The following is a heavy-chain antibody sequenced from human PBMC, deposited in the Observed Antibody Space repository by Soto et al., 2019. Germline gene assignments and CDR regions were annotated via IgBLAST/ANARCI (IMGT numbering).Heavy chain of an antibody. D-gene: IGHD5-18*01. CDR3: AKDRRLLLDTAMVAFYYGMDV. V-gene: IGHV3-23*01. CDR1: GFSFSSYA. J-gene: IGHJ6*02. CDR2: ISGSGRST. Sequence: EVQLLESGGGLIQPGGSLRLSCAASGFSFSSYAMSWVRQAPGKGLEWLSVISGSGRSTYYTDFVKGRFTISRDNSKNTLYLQINRLRAEDTAVYYCAKDRRLLLDTAMVAFYYGMDVWGQGTTVTVSS.